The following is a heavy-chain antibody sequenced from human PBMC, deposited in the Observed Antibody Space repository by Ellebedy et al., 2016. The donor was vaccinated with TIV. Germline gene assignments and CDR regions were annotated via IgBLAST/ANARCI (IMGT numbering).Heavy chain of an antibody. CDR2: IYYSGST. Sequence: MPSETLSLTCTVSGGSISSGDYYWSWIRQPPGKGLEWIGYIYYSGSTYYNPSLKSRVTISVDTSKNQFTLKLSSVTAADTAVYYCARGLSYSSSWPNGMDVWGQGTTVTVSS. D-gene: IGHD6-13*01. CDR3: ARGLSYSSSWPNGMDV. V-gene: IGHV4-30-4*01. J-gene: IGHJ6*02. CDR1: GGSISSGDYY.